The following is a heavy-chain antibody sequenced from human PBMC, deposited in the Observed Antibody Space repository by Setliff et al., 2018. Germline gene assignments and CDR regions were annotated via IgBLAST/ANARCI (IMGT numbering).Heavy chain of an antibody. CDR2: IIPIFGTA. CDR3: AVGGSGSYYYYYMDV. V-gene: IGHV1-69*13. D-gene: IGHD1-26*01. CDR1: GGTFSSYA. J-gene: IGHJ6*03. Sequence: ASVKVSCKASGGTFSSYAISWVRQAPGQGLEWMGGIIPIFGTANYAQEFQGRVTITADESTSTAYMELSSLRSEDTAVYYCAVGGSGSYYYYYMDVWGKGTTVTVSS.